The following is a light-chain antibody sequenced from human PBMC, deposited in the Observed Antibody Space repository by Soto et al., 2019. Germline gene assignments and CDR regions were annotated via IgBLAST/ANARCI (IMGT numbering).Light chain of an antibody. CDR2: GAS. Sequence: EIVLTQSPGTLSLSPGERATLSCRVSHSFSSSYLAWYQQKPGQAPRLLIYGASSRATGIPDRFSGSGSGTDFTLPISRLEPEDFAVYYCQQYGRAPPTFGQGTKLEIK. CDR1: HSFSSSY. CDR3: QQYGRAPPT. J-gene: IGKJ2*01. V-gene: IGKV3-20*01.